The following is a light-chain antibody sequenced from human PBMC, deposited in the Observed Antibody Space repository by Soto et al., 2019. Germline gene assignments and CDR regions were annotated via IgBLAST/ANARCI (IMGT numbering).Light chain of an antibody. J-gene: IGKJ1*01. V-gene: IGKV3-20*01. CDR2: GAS. CDR3: QQYRDSST. CDR1: QSFSNNY. Sequence: VLTQSPGTLSLSPGERATLSCRASQSFSNNYLAWYQQKPGQAPRLLIYGASSRATGIPDRFSGSGSGTDFTLTISRLEPEDFAVYYCQQYRDSSTFGQETKVDIK.